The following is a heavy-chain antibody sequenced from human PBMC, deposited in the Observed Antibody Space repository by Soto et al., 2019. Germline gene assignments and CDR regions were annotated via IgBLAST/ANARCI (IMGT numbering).Heavy chain of an antibody. D-gene: IGHD3-16*01. CDR2: INPSSGNI. CDR1: GYTFSRYS. CDR3: ARGGQVVPSYYYYGMDV. Sequence: QVQLVQSGAEVRKPGASVKISCKASGYTFSRYSMHWVRQAPGQGLEWMGMINPSSGNISYAQKVQGRVTMTRDTSTSTVYMELSSLRSEDTAVYYCARGGQVVPSYYYYGMDVWGQGTTVTVSS. V-gene: IGHV1-46*01. J-gene: IGHJ6*02.